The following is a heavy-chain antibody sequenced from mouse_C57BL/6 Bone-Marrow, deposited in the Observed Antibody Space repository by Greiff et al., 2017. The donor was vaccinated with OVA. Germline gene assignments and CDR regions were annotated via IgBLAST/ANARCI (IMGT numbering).Heavy chain of an antibody. CDR3: ARQDRSVYYGYDWYFDY. D-gene: IGHD2-2*01. J-gene: IGHJ2*01. CDR2: INPNYGTT. CDR1: GYSFTDYN. V-gene: IGHV1-39*01. Sequence: EVKLQESGLELVKPGASVKISCKASGYSFTDYNMNWVKQSNGKSLEWIGVINPNYGTTSYNQKFKGKATLTVDQSSSTAYMQLNSLTSEDSAVYYCARQDRSVYYGYDWYFDYWGQGTTLTVSS.